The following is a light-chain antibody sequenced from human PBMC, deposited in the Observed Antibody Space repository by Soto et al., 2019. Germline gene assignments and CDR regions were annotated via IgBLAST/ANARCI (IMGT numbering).Light chain of an antibody. V-gene: IGLV1-40*01. J-gene: IGLJ3*02. CDR3: QSYDSSLSGWV. Sequence: QAVVTQPPSVSGAPGQRVTISCTGGSSNIGAGYDVNWYQQLPGTAPKLLIYGNSNRPSGVPDRFSGSKSGTSASLAITGLRAEDEADYYCQSYDSSLSGWVFGGGTKLTVL. CDR2: GNS. CDR1: SSNIGAGYD.